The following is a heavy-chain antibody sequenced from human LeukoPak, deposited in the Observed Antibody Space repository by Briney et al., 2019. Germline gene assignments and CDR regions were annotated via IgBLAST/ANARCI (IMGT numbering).Heavy chain of an antibody. J-gene: IGHJ3*02. CDR3: ASVAYGSGLNDAFDI. CDR1: GGSISSYY. V-gene: IGHV4-59*01. D-gene: IGHD3-10*01. Sequence: TSETLSLTCTVSGGSISSYYWSWIRQPPGKGLEWIGYIYYSGSTNYNPSLKSRVTISVDTSKNQFSLKLSSVTAADTAVYCCASVAYGSGLNDAFDIWGQGTMVTVSS. CDR2: IYYSGST.